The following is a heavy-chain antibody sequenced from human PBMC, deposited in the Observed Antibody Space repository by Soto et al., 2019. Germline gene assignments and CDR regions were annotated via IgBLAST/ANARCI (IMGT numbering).Heavy chain of an antibody. CDR2: IYHSGST. V-gene: IGHV4-38-2*02. J-gene: IGHJ5*02. D-gene: IGHD6-6*01. Sequence: SETLSLTCAVSGYSISSGYYWGWIRQPPGKGLEWIGSIYHSGSTYYNPSLKSRVTISVDTSKNQFSLKLSSVTAADTAVYYCAREGREAARRIPWFDPWGQGTLVTVSS. CDR1: GYSISSGYY. CDR3: AREGREAARRIPWFDP.